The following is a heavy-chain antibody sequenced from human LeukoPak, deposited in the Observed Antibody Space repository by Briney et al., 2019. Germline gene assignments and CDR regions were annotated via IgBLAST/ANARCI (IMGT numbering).Heavy chain of an antibody. CDR1: GGSVSGYY. J-gene: IGHJ4*02. CDR2: ILYGGST. V-gene: IGHV4-59*02. CDR3: ARENNSSGYPVYFDY. Sequence: PSETLSLTCTVSGGSVSGYYWTWIRQPPGKGLEWIGYILYGGSTKYNPSLKSRITISVDTSKNRVSLRLRSVTAADTAMYYCARENNSSGYPVYFDYWGQGTLVTVSS. D-gene: IGHD3-22*01.